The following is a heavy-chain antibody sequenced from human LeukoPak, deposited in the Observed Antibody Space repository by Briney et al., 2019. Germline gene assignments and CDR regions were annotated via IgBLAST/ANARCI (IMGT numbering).Heavy chain of an antibody. V-gene: IGHV4-34*01. CDR3: ARDHSSSPEDY. CDR2: INHSGST. D-gene: IGHD6-13*01. CDR1: GGSFSGYY. Sequence: SETLSLTCAVYGGSFSGYYWSWIRQPPGKGLEWIGEINHSGSTNYNPSLKSRVTISVDTSKNQFSLKLSSVTAADTAVYYCARDHSSSPEDYWGQGTLVTVSS. J-gene: IGHJ4*02.